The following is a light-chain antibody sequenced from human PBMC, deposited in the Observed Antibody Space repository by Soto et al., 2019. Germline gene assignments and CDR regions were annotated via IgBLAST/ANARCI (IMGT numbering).Light chain of an antibody. CDR2: GAS. Sequence: EIVLMQSPGTLSLSPGERATLSCRASQSVSSSYLAWYQQKPGQAPRLLIDGASNRATGIPDRFSGSGSGTDFTRTINRLEPEDFAVYYCQRYGSSPPLTFGGGTKVEIK. J-gene: IGKJ4*01. CDR1: QSVSSSY. V-gene: IGKV3-20*01. CDR3: QRYGSSPPLT.